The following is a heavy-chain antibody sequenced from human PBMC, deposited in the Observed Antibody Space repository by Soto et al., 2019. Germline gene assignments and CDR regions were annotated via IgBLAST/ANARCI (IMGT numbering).Heavy chain of an antibody. D-gene: IGHD2-2*01. CDR3: ARGYCSSTSCYEVSDDAFDI. J-gene: IGHJ3*02. CDR2: ISAYNGNT. CDR1: GYTFTSYG. Sequence: ASVKVSCKASGYTFTSYGISWVRQAPGQGLEWMGWISAYNGNTNYAQKLQGRVTMTTDTSTSTAYMELRSLRSDDTAVYYCARGYCSSTSCYEVSDDAFDIWGQGTMVTVSS. V-gene: IGHV1-18*01.